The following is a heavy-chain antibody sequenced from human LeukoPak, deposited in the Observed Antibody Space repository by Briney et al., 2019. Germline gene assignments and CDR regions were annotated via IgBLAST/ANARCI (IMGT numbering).Heavy chain of an antibody. CDR3: ARGPEKSLRYYFHY. V-gene: IGHV3-48*01. CDR2: ISSSSGLI. J-gene: IGHJ4*02. CDR1: GVSFSTYS. Sequence: PGGSLRLSCAASGVSFSTYSMHWVRQAPGKGLEWVSYISSSSGLIYYADSVKGRFTISRDNAKNSLSLQMISLRAEDTAVYYCARGPEKSLRYYFHYWGQGTLVTVSS.